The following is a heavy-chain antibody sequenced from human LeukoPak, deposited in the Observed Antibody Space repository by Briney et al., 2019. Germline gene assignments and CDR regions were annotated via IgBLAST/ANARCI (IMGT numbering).Heavy chain of an antibody. CDR1: GFTFSSYD. CDR3: AKDCPYYDSSGYPVPLHYFDY. J-gene: IGHJ4*02. Sequence: GGTLSLSWAASGFTFSSYDMNWVRQAPGKGLEWVSTIYGSGGSKSYADSVKGRFTIYRDNSKNTLYLQMNSLRAEDTSVYYCAKDCPYYDSSGYPVPLHYFDYWGQGTLVTVSS. D-gene: IGHD3-22*01. V-gene: IGHV3-23*01. CDR2: IYGSGGSK.